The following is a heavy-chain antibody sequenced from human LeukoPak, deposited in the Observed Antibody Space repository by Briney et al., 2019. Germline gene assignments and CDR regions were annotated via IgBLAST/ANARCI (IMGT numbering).Heavy chain of an antibody. J-gene: IGHJ6*03. V-gene: IGHV1-8*01. CDR2: MNPNSGNT. CDR1: GHTFTSYD. CDR3: ARGFVGPAAIFNYYYYYMDV. Sequence: ASVKVSCKASGHTFTSYDINWVRQATGQGREWMGWMNPNSGNTGYAQKFQGRVTMTGNTSISTAYMELSSLRSEDTAVYYCARGFVGPAAIFNYYYYYMDVWGKGTTVTVSS. D-gene: IGHD2-2*01.